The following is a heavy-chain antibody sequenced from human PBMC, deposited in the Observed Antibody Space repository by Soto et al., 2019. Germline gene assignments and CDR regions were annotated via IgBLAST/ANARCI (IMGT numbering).Heavy chain of an antibody. V-gene: IGHV3-30*14. Sequence: QVQLAESGGGVVQPGRSLRLSCAASGFSFSTYGMHWVRQAPGKGLEWVAFISYDGSDKYYADSVKGRFTVSRDNSKSTLSLQMDSLRAEDTAVYYCARAACGGGGCRGGDYFDYWGQGTLVTVSS. CDR2: ISYDGSDK. CDR1: GFSFSTYG. CDR3: ARAACGGGGCRGGDYFDY. J-gene: IGHJ4*02. D-gene: IGHD2-15*01.